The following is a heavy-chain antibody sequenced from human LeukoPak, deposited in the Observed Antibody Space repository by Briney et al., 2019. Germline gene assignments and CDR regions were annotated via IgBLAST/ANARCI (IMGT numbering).Heavy chain of an antibody. D-gene: IGHD3-10*01. V-gene: IGHV4-31*03. CDR2: IYLSGST. J-gene: IGHJ3*02. Sequence: SHTLSLTCTLFGRSIGLGGYYGSSVRQHRGTGLEWVGCIYLSGSTSNNPSIKGRLTLSVGPSKYQFCLKLNSVTAADTAVYYCARDGREYHGSGSSILSLTKKAFDIWGQRTMVTVS. CDR1: GRSIGLGGYY. CDR3: ARDGREYHGSGSSILSLTKKAFDI.